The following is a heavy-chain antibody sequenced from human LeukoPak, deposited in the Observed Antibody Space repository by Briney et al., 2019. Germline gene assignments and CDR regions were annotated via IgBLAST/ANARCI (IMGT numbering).Heavy chain of an antibody. V-gene: IGHV3-21*01. CDR2: ISSSSSYI. CDR1: GFTFSSYS. Sequence: PGGSVRLSCAASGFTFSSYSMNWVRQAPGKGLEWVSSISSSSSYIYYADSVKGRFTISRDNAKNSLYLQMNSLRAEDTAVYYCARDRSTMVRGAHYFDYWGQGTLVTVSS. CDR3: ARDRSTMVRGAHYFDY. J-gene: IGHJ4*02. D-gene: IGHD3-10*01.